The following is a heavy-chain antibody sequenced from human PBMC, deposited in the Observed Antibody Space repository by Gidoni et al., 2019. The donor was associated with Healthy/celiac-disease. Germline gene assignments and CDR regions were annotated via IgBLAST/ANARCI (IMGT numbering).Heavy chain of an antibody. V-gene: IGHV1-2*04. Sequence: QVQLVQSGAEVKKPGASVKFSCNASGYTFPGYYMHWVRQAPGQGLAWMGRINPNSGGPNDAQKFQGWVTMTRDTSISTAYMELSRLRSDDTAVYYCARASPHFPPGFDYWGQGTLVTVSS. CDR2: INPNSGGP. CDR1: GYTFPGYY. CDR3: ARASPHFPPGFDY. J-gene: IGHJ4*02.